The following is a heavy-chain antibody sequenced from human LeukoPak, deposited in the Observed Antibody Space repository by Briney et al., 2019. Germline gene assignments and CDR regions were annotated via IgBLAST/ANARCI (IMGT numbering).Heavy chain of an antibody. CDR3: TQYTYGFFQY. CDR2: IKSKTDGGTT. V-gene: IGHV3-15*01. CDR1: GFTFSTYA. J-gene: IGHJ4*02. Sequence: GGSLRLSCAASGFTFSTYAMSWVRQAPGKGLEWVGRIKSKTDGGTTDYAAPVKGRFTISRDDSKNTLYLQMNSLKTEDTAVYYCTQYTYGFFQYWGQGTLVTVSS. D-gene: IGHD5-18*01.